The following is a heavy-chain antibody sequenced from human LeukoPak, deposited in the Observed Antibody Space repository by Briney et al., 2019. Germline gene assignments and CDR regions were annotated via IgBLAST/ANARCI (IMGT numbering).Heavy chain of an antibody. CDR1: GFTFDDYA. CDR3: ARDPNYGSGSYRLPFDY. V-gene: IGHV3-9*01. Sequence: GRSLRLSCAASGFTFDDYAMHWVRHAPGKGLEWVSGISWNSGSIGYADSVKGRFTISRDNAKNSLYLQMNSLRAEDTAVYYCARDPNYGSGSYRLPFDYWGQGTLVTVSS. J-gene: IGHJ4*02. D-gene: IGHD3-10*01. CDR2: ISWNSGSI.